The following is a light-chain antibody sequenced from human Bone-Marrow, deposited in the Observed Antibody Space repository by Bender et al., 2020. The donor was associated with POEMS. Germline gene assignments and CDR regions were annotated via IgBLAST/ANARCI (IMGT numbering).Light chain of an antibody. V-gene: IGLV2-11*01. CDR2: DVS. Sequence: QSALTQPRSVSGSPGQSVTISCTGTSSDVGGYTYVSWYQHHPGKAPTLMIYDVSERPSGVPDRFFASKSGNTASLTIFGLQAEDEADYYCCSYAGSYSVVFGGGTKLTVL. CDR3: CSYAGSYSVV. J-gene: IGLJ2*01. CDR1: SSDVGGYTY.